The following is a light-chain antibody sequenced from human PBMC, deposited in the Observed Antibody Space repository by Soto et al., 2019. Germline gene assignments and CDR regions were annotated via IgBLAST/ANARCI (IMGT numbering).Light chain of an antibody. V-gene: IGKV1-8*01. Sequence: AIRMTQSPSSLSASTGDRVTITCRASQGISSYLAWYQQKPGKAPKLLIYAASTLQSGVPSRFSGSGFGTVLTLTISCLQSEDFATYYCQQYYSYPRTFGQGTKVDIK. CDR3: QQYYSYPRT. CDR1: QGISSY. J-gene: IGKJ1*01. CDR2: AAS.